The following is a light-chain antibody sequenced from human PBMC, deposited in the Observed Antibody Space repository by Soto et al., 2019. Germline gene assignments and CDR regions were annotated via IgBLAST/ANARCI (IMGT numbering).Light chain of an antibody. Sequence: DIPMTQSPSSLSASLGDRVTITCRASQSISSYLNWYQQKPGKAPKLLIYAASSLQSGVPSRFSGSGSGTDFTLTISSLQPADFATYYCQQRYSTPRTFGQGTKVEIK. CDR1: QSISSY. V-gene: IGKV1-39*01. CDR3: QQRYSTPRT. CDR2: AAS. J-gene: IGKJ1*01.